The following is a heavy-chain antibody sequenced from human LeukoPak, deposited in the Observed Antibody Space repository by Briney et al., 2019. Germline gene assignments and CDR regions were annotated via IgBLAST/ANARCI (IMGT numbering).Heavy chain of an antibody. CDR3: ARDHNYAFDN. D-gene: IGHD1-1*01. J-gene: IGHJ4*02. CDR1: GFTFSDYS. V-gene: IGHV3-48*04. Sequence: GGSLRLPCAASGFTFSDYSMNWVRQAPGKGLEWISYIGISSGNTKYADSVKGRFSISGDNAKNSLYLQMNSLRVEDTAVYYCARDHNYAFDNWGQGTLVTVSS. CDR2: IGISSGNT.